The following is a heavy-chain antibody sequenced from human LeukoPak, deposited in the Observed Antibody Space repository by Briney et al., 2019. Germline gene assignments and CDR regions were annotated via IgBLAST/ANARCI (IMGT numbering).Heavy chain of an antibody. CDR3: ARSQGIADAFDL. D-gene: IGHD2-15*01. CDR1: GLSVTINY. Sequence: PGGSLRLSCATTGLSVTINYINWLRQAPGKGLEWVSVIYSGGMTEFADSVKGRFSISRDTTTNTVFLQMNTLRLDDTAVYYCARSQGIADAFDLWGQGTRVTVSS. CDR2: IYSGGMT. V-gene: IGHV3-53*05. J-gene: IGHJ3*01.